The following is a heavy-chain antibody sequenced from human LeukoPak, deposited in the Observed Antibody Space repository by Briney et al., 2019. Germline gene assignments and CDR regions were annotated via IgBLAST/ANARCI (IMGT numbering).Heavy chain of an antibody. V-gene: IGHV3-30*18. J-gene: IGHJ5*02. CDR2: ISYDGGNK. D-gene: IGHD3-10*01. CDR3: AKSHYYGSGSYSSGYNWFDP. Sequence: PGRSLRLSCAASGFTFSSHGMHWVRQAPGKGLEWVAVISYDGGNKYYADSVKGRFTISRDNSKNTLYLQMNSLRAEDTAVYYCAKSHYYGSGSYSSGYNWFDPWGQGTLVTVSS. CDR1: GFTFSSHG.